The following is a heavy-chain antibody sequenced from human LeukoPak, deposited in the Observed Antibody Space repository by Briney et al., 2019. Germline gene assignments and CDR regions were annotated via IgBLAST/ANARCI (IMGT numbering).Heavy chain of an antibody. CDR3: ARERSRDGYNSDAFDI. Sequence: GASVKVSCKASGGTFSSYAISWVRQAPGQGLEWMGGIIPIFGTANYAQKFQGRVTITTDESTSTAYMEPSSLRSEDTAVYHCARERSRDGYNSDAFDIWGQGTMVTVSS. J-gene: IGHJ3*02. D-gene: IGHD5-24*01. CDR1: GGTFSSYA. V-gene: IGHV1-69*05. CDR2: IIPIFGTA.